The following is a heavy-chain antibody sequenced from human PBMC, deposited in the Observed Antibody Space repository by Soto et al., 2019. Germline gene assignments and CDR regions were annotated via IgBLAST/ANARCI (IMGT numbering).Heavy chain of an antibody. V-gene: IGHV1-18*01. D-gene: IGHD3-10*01. CDR3: VRGDNASGSQYYYYGMDV. CDR1: GYTFTSCG. CDR2: INTYNGYT. J-gene: IGHJ6*02. Sequence: ASVKVSCKASGYTFTSCGISWVRQVPGQGLEWMGLINTYNGYTKYPQNFQGRVTMTTDTSTGTVYMELRSLTSDDTGVYYCVRGDNASGSQYYYYGMDVWGQGTTVTVSS.